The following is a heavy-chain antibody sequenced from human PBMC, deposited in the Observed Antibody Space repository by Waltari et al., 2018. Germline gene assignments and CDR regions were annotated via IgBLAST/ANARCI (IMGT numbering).Heavy chain of an antibody. J-gene: IGHJ5*02. CDR3: AGDSHWARWFP. V-gene: IGHV4-59*01. CDR1: GGSMGAYY. Sequence: QVQLQESGPRLVRPSGTLSLTCTVSGGSMGAYYWTWIRRRPGKRLEWIGYISHSGSTYYPPSPKSRVTISKDTSKNQFSLELTSVTAADTPIYYCAGDSHWARWFPWGLGTLVTVSP. D-gene: IGHD2-15*01. CDR2: ISHSGST.